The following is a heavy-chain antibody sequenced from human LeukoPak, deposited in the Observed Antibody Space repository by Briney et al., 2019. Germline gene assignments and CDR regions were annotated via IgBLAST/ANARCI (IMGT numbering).Heavy chain of an antibody. J-gene: IGHJ6*03. Sequence: GGSLRLSCAASGFTFSSYGMHWVRQAPGKGLEWVAFIRYDGSNKYYADSVKGRFTISRDNSKNTLYLQMNSLRDEDTAMFYCAKDGSRSREVFPYYYGSGRLQYMDVWGKGTTVIISS. CDR3: AKDGSRSREVFPYYYGSGRLQYMDV. CDR1: GFTFSSYG. D-gene: IGHD3-10*01. V-gene: IGHV3-30*02. CDR2: IRYDGSNK.